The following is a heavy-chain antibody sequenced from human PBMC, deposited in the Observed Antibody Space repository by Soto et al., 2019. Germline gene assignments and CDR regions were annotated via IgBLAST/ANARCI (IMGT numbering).Heavy chain of an antibody. V-gene: IGHV3-23*01. D-gene: IGHD5-12*01. Sequence: EVQLLESGGELIQPGGSLRLSCAASGFTYSSYGMSWVRQAPGKGLEWIAGLSRGGGSTYYADSVKGRFTISRDNSKNTLDLIMNSLRVEDTSLYYCARDGQYRTDGFDIWGKGTMVTVSS. CDR2: LSRGGGST. J-gene: IGHJ3*02. CDR3: ARDGQYRTDGFDI. CDR1: GFTYSSYG.